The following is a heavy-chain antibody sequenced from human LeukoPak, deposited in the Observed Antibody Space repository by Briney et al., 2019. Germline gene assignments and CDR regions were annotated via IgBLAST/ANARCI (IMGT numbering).Heavy chain of an antibody. CDR1: GFTFGSYS. Sequence: GGSLRLSCAASGFTFGSYSMNWVRQAPGKGLERLSYINSGSNSINYADSVKGRFIISRDNAKNSLYLQMNSLRAEDTALYYCAREPPYGTWSLDYWGQGALVTVSS. CDR2: INSGSNSI. J-gene: IGHJ4*01. D-gene: IGHD2-15*01. V-gene: IGHV3-48*01. CDR3: AREPPYGTWSLDY.